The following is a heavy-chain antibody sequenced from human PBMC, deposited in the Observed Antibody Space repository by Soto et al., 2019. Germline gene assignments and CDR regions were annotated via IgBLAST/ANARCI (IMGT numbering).Heavy chain of an antibody. Sequence: QVQLVQSGAEVKKPGASVKVSCKASGYTFTSYGISWVRQAPGQGLEWMGWISAYNGNTNYAQKLQDRVTMTTDTSTTTAYMELRSLRSDDTAVYYSATFSVTSYYYGMDVWGQGTTVTVSS. CDR3: ATFSVTSYYYGMDV. J-gene: IGHJ6*02. V-gene: IGHV1-18*01. D-gene: IGHD4-4*01. CDR1: GYTFTSYG. CDR2: ISAYNGNT.